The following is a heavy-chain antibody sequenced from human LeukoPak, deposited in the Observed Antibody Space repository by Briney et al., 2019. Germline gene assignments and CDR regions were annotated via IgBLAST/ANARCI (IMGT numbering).Heavy chain of an antibody. Sequence: PGGSLRLSCAASGFTFSNFCMHWVRQIPGKGLVWVSRICPDGTITNYADSVKGRFTVSRDNAKNMVFLQMNSLRVDDTAVYYCVRDFRSADYWGQGILVTVS. CDR1: GFTFSNFC. J-gene: IGHJ4*02. CDR3: VRDFRSADY. V-gene: IGHV3-74*01. CDR2: ICPDGTIT.